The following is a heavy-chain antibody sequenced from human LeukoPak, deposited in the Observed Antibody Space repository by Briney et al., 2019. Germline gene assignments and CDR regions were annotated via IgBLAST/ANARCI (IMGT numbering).Heavy chain of an antibody. V-gene: IGHV3-48*03. CDR3: AREELGSSGYSSLDC. CDR2: ITGSSSTI. D-gene: IGHD3-22*01. CDR1: GFTFSSYE. Sequence: PGGSLRLSCVASGFTFSSYEMNWVRQAPGKGPEWVSYITGSSSTIYYADSVKGRFTISRHNAKNSLYLQMNSLRAEDTAVYYCAREELGSSGYSSLDCWGQGTLVTVSS. J-gene: IGHJ4*02.